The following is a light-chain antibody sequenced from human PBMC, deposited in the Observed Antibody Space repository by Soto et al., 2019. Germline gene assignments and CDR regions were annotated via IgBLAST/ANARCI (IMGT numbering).Light chain of an antibody. Sequence: QLTQLPSSLSASVGDRVTIPCRASQSISSYLAWYQQKPGKAPKLLIYAASTLQSGVPSRFSGSGSGTDFTLTISSLQPEDVATYYCQQLNSYLNTFGQGTRLEIK. CDR2: AAS. V-gene: IGKV1-9*01. CDR3: QQLNSYLNT. J-gene: IGKJ5*01. CDR1: QSISSY.